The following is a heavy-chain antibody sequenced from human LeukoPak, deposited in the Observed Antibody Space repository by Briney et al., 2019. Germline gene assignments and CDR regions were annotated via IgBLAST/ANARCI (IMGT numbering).Heavy chain of an antibody. CDR2: IDKDGSEK. J-gene: IGHJ4*02. CDR1: GFTFTNW. Sequence: PGGSLRLSCAASGFTFTNWMTWVRQAPGKGLEWVATIDKDGSEKQYVDSVKGRFTISRDNPKNSVYLQMSSLRVEDSAVYYCARDPVQDFDFWGQGIMVTVSS. CDR3: ARDPVQDFDF. V-gene: IGHV3-7*01.